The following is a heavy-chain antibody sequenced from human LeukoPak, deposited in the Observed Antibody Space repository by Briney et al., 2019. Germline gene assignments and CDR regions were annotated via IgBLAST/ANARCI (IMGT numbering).Heavy chain of an antibody. D-gene: IGHD6-13*01. CDR3: ARYSSWQNGNWFDP. CDR2: IYYSGST. Sequence: SETLSLTCTVSGGSISSSSYYWGWIRQPPGKGLEWIGSIYYSGSTYYNPSLKSRVTISVDTSKNQFSLKLSSVTAADTAVYYCARYSSWQNGNWFDPWGQGTLVTVSS. V-gene: IGHV4-39*07. J-gene: IGHJ5*02. CDR1: GGSISSSSYY.